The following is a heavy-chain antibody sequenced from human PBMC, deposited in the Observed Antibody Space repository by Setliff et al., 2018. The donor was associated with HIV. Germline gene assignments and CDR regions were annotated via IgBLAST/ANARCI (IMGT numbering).Heavy chain of an antibody. Sequence: GGSLRLSCAASGFTFSSYAMHWVRQAPGKGLEWVAVISFDGSNKYYADSVEGRFTVSRDNSKNTLYLQMNSLRAEDSAVYYCASGVLVVSAIFPASIAFDIWGQGTMVTV. D-gene: IGHD2-8*02. CDR2: ISFDGSNK. CDR3: ASGVLVVSAIFPASIAFDI. J-gene: IGHJ3*02. CDR1: GFTFSSYA. V-gene: IGHV3-30-3*01.